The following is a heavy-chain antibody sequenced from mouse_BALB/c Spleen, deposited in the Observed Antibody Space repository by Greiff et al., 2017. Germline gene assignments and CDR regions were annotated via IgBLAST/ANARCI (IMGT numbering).Heavy chain of an antibody. CDR1: GFNIKDTY. V-gene: IGHV14-3*02. CDR2: IDPANGNT. CDR3: AREGPYRYDDGPGFAY. J-gene: IGHJ3*01. Sequence: VQLKQSGAELVKPGASVKLSCTASGFNIKDTYMHRVKQRPEQGLEWIGRIDPANGNTKYDPKFQGKATITADTSSNTAYLQLSSLTSEDTAVYYCAREGPYRYDDGPGFAYWGQGTLVTVSA. D-gene: IGHD2-14*01.